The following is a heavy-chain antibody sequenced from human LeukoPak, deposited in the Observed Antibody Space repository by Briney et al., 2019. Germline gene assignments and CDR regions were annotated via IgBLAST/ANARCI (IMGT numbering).Heavy chain of an antibody. V-gene: IGHV4-61*02. Sequence: SQTLSLICTVSGGSISSGSYYWSWIRQPAGKGLEWIGRIYTSGSTNYNPSLKSRVTISVDTSKNQFSLKLSSVTAADTAVYYCARVPPYYDFENDYWGQGTLVTVSS. J-gene: IGHJ4*02. CDR3: ARVPPYYDFENDY. CDR1: GGSISSGSYY. D-gene: IGHD3-3*01. CDR2: IYTSGST.